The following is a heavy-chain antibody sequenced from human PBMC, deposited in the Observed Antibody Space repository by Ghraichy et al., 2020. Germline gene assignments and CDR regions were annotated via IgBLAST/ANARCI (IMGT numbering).Heavy chain of an antibody. J-gene: IGHJ3*02. V-gene: IGHV4-31*03. CDR2: IYYSGST. Sequence: SLNISCTVSGGSISSGGYYWSWIRQHPGKGLEWIGYIYYSGSTYYNPSLKSRVTISVDTSKNQFSLKLSSVTAADTAVYYCARAPYSSGYSDAFDIWGQGTMVTVSS. CDR3: ARAPYSSGYSDAFDI. CDR1: GGSISSGGYY. D-gene: IGHD3-22*01.